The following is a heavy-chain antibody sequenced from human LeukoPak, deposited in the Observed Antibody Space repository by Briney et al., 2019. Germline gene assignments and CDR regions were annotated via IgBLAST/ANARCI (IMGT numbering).Heavy chain of an antibody. CDR3: ARGLDYTGGFDY. J-gene: IGHJ4*02. V-gene: IGHV1-2*02. D-gene: IGHD4/OR15-4a*01. CDR1: GYIFTGYY. Sequence: ASVKVSCKTSGYIFTGYYMHWVRQAPGQGLEWMGWINPNSGGTNYAQKFQGRVTMTRDTSISTAYMELSRLRSDDTAVYYCARGLDYTGGFDYWGQGTLVTVSS. CDR2: INPNSGGT.